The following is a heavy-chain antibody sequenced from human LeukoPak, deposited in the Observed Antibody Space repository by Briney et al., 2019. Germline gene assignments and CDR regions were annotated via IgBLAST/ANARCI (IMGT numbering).Heavy chain of an antibody. Sequence: SGGSLRLSCAASGFTFGSYAMYWVRQAPGKGLEWVSGISGSGGSTFYADSVKGRFTISRDNSENTVYLQMNSLRAEDTAVYYCARDYYDSSGYYGAFDIWGQGTMVTVSS. D-gene: IGHD3-22*01. V-gene: IGHV3-23*01. J-gene: IGHJ3*02. CDR3: ARDYYDSSGYYGAFDI. CDR2: ISGSGGST. CDR1: GFTFGSYA.